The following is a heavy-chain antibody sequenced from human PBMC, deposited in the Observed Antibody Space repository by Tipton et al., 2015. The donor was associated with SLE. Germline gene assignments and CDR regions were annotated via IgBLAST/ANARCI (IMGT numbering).Heavy chain of an antibody. CDR2: IYYSGST. J-gene: IGHJ4*02. Sequence: TLSLTCTVSGGSIGSSGYYWGWIRQPPGKGLEWIGSIYYSGSTYYNPSLESRATISLDTSKSQFSLKLSSVTAADTAVYYCPRGDFWSGYSEYWGQGTLVTVSS. V-gene: IGHV4-39*01. CDR3: PRGDFWSGYSEY. CDR1: GGSIGSSGYY. D-gene: IGHD3-3*01.